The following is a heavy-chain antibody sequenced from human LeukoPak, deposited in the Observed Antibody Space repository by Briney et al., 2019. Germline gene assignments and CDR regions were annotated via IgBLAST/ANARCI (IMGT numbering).Heavy chain of an antibody. D-gene: IGHD4-23*01. CDR3: AREHGGNSNWFDP. CDR1: GGTFSSYA. J-gene: IGHJ5*02. CDR2: IIPIFGTA. V-gene: IGHV1-69*13. Sequence: SVKVTCKASGGTFSSYAISWVRQAPGQGLEWMGGIIPIFGTANYAQKFQGRVAITADESTSTAYMELSSLRSEDTAVYYCAREHGGNSNWFDPWGQGTLVTVSS.